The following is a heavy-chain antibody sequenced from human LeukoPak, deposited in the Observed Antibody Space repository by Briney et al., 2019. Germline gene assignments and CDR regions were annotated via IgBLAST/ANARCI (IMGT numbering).Heavy chain of an antibody. V-gene: IGHV1-18*01. D-gene: IGHD3-9*01. Sequence: ASVKVSCKASGYTFTSYGISWVRQAPGQGLEWMGWISAYNGNTNYAQKLQGRVTMTTDTSTSTAYMELRSLRSDDTAVYYCARAYDILTGYYISPTYMDVWGKGTTVTISS. J-gene: IGHJ6*03. CDR2: ISAYNGNT. CDR3: ARAYDILTGYYISPTYMDV. CDR1: GYTFTSYG.